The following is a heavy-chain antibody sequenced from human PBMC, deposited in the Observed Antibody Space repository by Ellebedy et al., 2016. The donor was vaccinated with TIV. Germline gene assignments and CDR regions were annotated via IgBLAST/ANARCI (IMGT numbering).Heavy chain of an antibody. CDR1: GGTFSSYA. Sequence: ASVKVSCKASGGTFSSYAISWVRQAPGQGLEWMGGIIPIFGTANYAQKFQGRVTITADESTSTAYMELSSLRSEDTAVYYCARGDYDSSGRYPVDSDYYYGMDVWGQGTTVTVSS. CDR2: IIPIFGTA. D-gene: IGHD3-22*01. CDR3: ARGDYDSSGRYPVDSDYYYGMDV. J-gene: IGHJ6*02. V-gene: IGHV1-69*13.